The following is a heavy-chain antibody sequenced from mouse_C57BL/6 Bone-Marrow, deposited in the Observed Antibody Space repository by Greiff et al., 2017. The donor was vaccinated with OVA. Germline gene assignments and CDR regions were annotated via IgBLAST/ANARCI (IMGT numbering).Heavy chain of an antibody. Sequence: QVQLQQSGAELVRPGTSVKMSCKASGYTFTNYWIGWAKQRPGHGLEFIFDIYPGVGYPTSTEKFKGKATLTADKSSSTAYMQFSSLTSEDSAIYYCARRGLGYAMDYWGQGTSVTVSS. CDR2: IYPGVGYP. J-gene: IGHJ4*01. D-gene: IGHD2-13*01. CDR1: GYTFTNYW. CDR3: ARRGLGYAMDY. V-gene: IGHV1-63*01.